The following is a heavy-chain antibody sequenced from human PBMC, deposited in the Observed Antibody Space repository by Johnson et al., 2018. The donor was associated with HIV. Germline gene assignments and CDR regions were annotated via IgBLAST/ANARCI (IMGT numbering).Heavy chain of an antibody. Sequence: VQLVESGGGLVQPGGSLRLSCAASGFTFSSYSMNWVRQAPGKGLEWVSYISSSSSTIYYADSVKGRFTISRDNAKNSRYLQMNSLRADDTAVYYCARDSVLGGYDSSVLSDAFDIWGQGTMVTVSS. J-gene: IGHJ3*02. V-gene: IGHV3-48*01. CDR3: ARDSVLGGYDSSVLSDAFDI. CDR2: ISSSSSTI. CDR1: GFTFSSYS. D-gene: IGHD3-22*01.